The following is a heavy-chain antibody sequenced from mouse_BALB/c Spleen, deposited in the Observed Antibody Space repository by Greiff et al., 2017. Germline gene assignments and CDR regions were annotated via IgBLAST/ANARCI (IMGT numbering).Heavy chain of an antibody. CDR3: ARQGGYGNYGAY. D-gene: IGHD2-1*01. V-gene: IGHV5-6*01. J-gene: IGHJ3*01. Sequence: EVHLVESGGDLVKPGGSLKLSCAASGFTFSSYGMSWVRQTPDKRLEWVATISSGGSYTYYPDSVKGRFTISRDNAKNTLYLQMSSLKPEDTAMYYCARQGGYGNYGAYWGQGTLVTVSA. CDR2: ISSGGSYT. CDR1: GFTFSSYG.